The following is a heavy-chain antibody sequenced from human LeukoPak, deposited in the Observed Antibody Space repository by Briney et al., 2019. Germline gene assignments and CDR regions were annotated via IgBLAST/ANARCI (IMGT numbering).Heavy chain of an antibody. Sequence: ASVKVSCKASGYTFTSYYMHWVRQAPGQGLEWMGIINPSGGSTSYAQKFQGRVTMTRNTSTSTVYMELSSLRSEDTVVYYCAREGDGFRVLDIWGQGTMVTVSS. CDR3: AREGDGFRVLDI. V-gene: IGHV1-46*01. CDR2: INPSGGST. J-gene: IGHJ3*02. D-gene: IGHD3-16*01. CDR1: GYTFTSYY.